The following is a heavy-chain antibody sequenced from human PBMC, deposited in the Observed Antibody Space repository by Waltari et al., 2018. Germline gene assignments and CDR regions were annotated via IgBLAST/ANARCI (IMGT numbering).Heavy chain of an antibody. V-gene: IGHV4-61*02. D-gene: IGHD3-10*01. CDR1: GGSLSSGSYY. Sequence: QVQLQESGPGVVEPSQDLSLTCTVSGGSLSSGSYYWSWSRQPAGKGLEWIGRIYTSGSTNYNPSLKSRVTISVDTSKNQFSLKLSSATAADTAVYYCVTSFGYYYYMDVWGKGTTVTVSS. CDR2: IYTSGST. J-gene: IGHJ6*03. CDR3: VTSFGYYYYMDV.